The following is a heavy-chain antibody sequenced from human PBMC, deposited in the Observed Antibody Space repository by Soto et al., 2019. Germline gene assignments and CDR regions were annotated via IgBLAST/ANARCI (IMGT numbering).Heavy chain of an antibody. CDR1: GFTFSSYA. J-gene: IGHJ6*02. D-gene: IGHD6-19*01. Sequence: GGSLRLSCAASGFTFSSYAMSWVRQAPGKGLEWVSAISGSGGSTYYADSVKGRFTISRDNSKNTLYLQMNSLRAEDTAVYYCATLSSGWTRLGYYGMDVWGQGTTVTVSS. CDR2: ISGSGGST. CDR3: ATLSSGWTRLGYYGMDV. V-gene: IGHV3-23*01.